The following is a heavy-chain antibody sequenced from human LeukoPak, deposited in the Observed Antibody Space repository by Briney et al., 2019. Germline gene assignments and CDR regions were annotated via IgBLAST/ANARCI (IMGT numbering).Heavy chain of an antibody. CDR3: ARTDYDFWSGYTTFDY. Sequence: GGSLRLSCAASGFTFSSYWMHWVRQAPGKGLVWVSRINSDGSSTSYADSVKGRFTISRDNAKNTLYLQMNSLRAEDTAVYYCARTDYDFWSGYTTFDYWGQGTLVTASS. J-gene: IGHJ4*02. D-gene: IGHD3-3*01. CDR2: INSDGSST. CDR1: GFTFSSYW. V-gene: IGHV3-74*01.